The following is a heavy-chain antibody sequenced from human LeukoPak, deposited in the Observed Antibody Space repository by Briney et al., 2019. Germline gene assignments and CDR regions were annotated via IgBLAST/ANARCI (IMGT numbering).Heavy chain of an antibody. J-gene: IGHJ4*02. Sequence: SETLSLTCTVSGGSINSYYWSWIRQPPGKGLEWIGYIYYSGSTNYNPSLKSRVTISLDTSKNQFSLKLNSVTAADTAVYYCARLVYIVATINVDYWGQGTLVTVSS. CDR1: GGSINSYY. V-gene: IGHV4-59*08. CDR2: IYYSGST. D-gene: IGHD5-12*01. CDR3: ARLVYIVATINVDY.